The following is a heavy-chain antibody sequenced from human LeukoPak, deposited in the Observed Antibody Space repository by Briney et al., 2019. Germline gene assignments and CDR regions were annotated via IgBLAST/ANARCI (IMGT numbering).Heavy chain of an antibody. CDR1: GFTFSDYY. CDR2: ISSSGGTI. Sequence: GGSLRLSCAASGFTFSDYYMSWIRQAPGKGLEWVSYISSSGGTIYYADSVKGRFTISRDNAKNSLYLQMNSLRAEDTAVYYCAYIYGDYEWNYWGQGTLVTVSS. CDR3: AYIYGDYEWNY. V-gene: IGHV3-11*04. J-gene: IGHJ4*02. D-gene: IGHD4-17*01.